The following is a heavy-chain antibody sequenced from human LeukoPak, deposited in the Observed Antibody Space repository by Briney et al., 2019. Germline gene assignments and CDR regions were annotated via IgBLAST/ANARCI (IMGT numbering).Heavy chain of an antibody. CDR2: IYYTRTT. Sequence: SETLSLTCTVSGGSVSSSRYYWGWIRQSPGKGLEWIGTIYYTRTTYYNPSLNSRVTISLDTSQNQFSLKLNSVTAADTALYYCARATADSSGSYLALYNWFDPWGQGTLVTVSS. D-gene: IGHD3-22*01. CDR1: GGSVSSSRYY. J-gene: IGHJ5*02. V-gene: IGHV4-39*07. CDR3: ARATADSSGSYLALYNWFDP.